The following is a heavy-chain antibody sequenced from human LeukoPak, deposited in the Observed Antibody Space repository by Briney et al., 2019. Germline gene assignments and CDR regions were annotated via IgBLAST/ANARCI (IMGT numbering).Heavy chain of an antibody. D-gene: IGHD4-17*01. CDR2: INPDSGGT. CDR3: ARDPGNYGDLGLDI. Sequence: ASVKVSCKASGYTFTGYYIHWVRQAPGQGLEWMGWINPDSGGTSSAQKFQGRVTMTRDTSTSTVYMELSSLRSDDTAVYYCARDPGNYGDLGLDIWGQGTTVTVSS. CDR1: GYTFTGYY. J-gene: IGHJ3*02. V-gene: IGHV1-2*02.